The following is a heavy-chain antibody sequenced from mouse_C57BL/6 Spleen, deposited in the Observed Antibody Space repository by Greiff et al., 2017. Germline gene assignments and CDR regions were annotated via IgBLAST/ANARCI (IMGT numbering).Heavy chain of an antibody. V-gene: IGHV1-52*01. Sequence: QVQLQQPGAELVRPGSSVKLSCKASGYTFTSYWMHWVKQRPIQGLEWIGNIDPSDSETHYNQKFKDKATLTVDKSSSTAYMQLSSLTSEDSAVYYSARSLYGNPYYFAMDYWGQGTSVTVSS. CDR3: ARSLYGNPYYFAMDY. CDR2: IDPSDSET. J-gene: IGHJ4*01. D-gene: IGHD2-1*01. CDR1: GYTFTSYW.